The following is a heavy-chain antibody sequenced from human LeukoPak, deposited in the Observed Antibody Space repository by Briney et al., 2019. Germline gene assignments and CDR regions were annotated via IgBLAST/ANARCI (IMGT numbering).Heavy chain of an antibody. CDR1: GYTFTGYY. CDR2: INPNSGGT. CDR3: LRDRDLVATIIGY. Sequence: ASVKVSCKASGYTFTGYYMHWVRQAPGQGLEWMGWINPNSGGTNYEQKFQGRVTMTTDTSISTAYMELSRLRSDDTAVYYCLRDRDLVATIIGYWGQGTLVTVSS. V-gene: IGHV1-2*02. D-gene: IGHD5-12*01. J-gene: IGHJ4*02.